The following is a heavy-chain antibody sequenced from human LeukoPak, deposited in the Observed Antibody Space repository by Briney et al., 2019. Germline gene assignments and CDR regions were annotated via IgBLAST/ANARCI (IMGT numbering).Heavy chain of an antibody. D-gene: IGHD3-16*01. CDR1: GFTFNSYW. Sequence: GESLRLSCEASGFTFNSYWMSWVRQAPGKGLQWVATIKQDGSEKYYVDSVKGRFTISRDNPKNSLYLQMNSLRVEDTAVYYCARLYDSRTIYDYWGQGTLVTVSS. CDR3: ARLYDSRTIYDY. J-gene: IGHJ4*02. CDR2: IKQDGSEK. V-gene: IGHV3-7*04.